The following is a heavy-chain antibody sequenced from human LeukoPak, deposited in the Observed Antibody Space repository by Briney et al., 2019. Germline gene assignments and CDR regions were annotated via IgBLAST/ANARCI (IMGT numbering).Heavy chain of an antibody. CDR2: IRYDGSNK. V-gene: IGHV3-30*02. J-gene: IGHJ4*02. CDR1: GFTFSSYG. CDR3: AKEMDYGSGSPFDY. D-gene: IGHD3-10*01. Sequence: PGGSLRLSCAASGFTFSSYGMHWVRQAPGKGLEWVAFIRYDGSNKYYADSVKGRFTISRDNAKNSLYLQMNSLRAEDMALYYCAKEMDYGSGSPFDYWGQGTLVTVSS.